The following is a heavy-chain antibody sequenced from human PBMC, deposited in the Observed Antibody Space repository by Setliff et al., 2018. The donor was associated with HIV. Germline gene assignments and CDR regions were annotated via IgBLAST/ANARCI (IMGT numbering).Heavy chain of an antibody. V-gene: IGHV3-21*01. CDR3: ASEWGRSDYYDSSGSKGYFDY. Sequence: PGGSLRLSCAASGFTFSSYSMSWVRQAPGKGLEWVSSISSSSSYIYYADSVKGRFTISRDNSKNTLYLQMNTLRVEDTAVYYCASEWGRSDYYDSSGSKGYFDYWGQGPLVTVSS. J-gene: IGHJ4*02. D-gene: IGHD3-22*01. CDR2: ISSSSSYI. CDR1: GFTFSSYS.